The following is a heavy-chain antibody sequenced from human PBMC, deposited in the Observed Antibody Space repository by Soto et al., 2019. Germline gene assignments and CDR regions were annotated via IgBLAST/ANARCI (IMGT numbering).Heavy chain of an antibody. J-gene: IGHJ5*01. V-gene: IGHV1-46*01. Sequence: QVQLVQSGAEVKNPGTSVKVSCKASGYIFSGYYIHWVRQAPGQGLEWMGIINPSGGSTTYAQKFEGRATVTRATSATTGYVEGSSLRSEDTAMYYGARSYWGGDCPNNSFDSGGQGTLVTFSS. D-gene: IGHD2-21*02. CDR2: INPSGGST. CDR3: ARSYWGGDCPNNSFDS. CDR1: GYIFSGYY.